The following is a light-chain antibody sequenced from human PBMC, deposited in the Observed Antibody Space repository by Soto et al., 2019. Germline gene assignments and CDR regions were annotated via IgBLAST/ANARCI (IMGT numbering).Light chain of an antibody. Sequence: QSVLTQPASVSGSPGQSITISCTGTSSDVGAYDLVSWYQHHPGKVPKLIIYEATKWPSGVSHRFYGSKSGSTASLTISGLQAEDEADYYCCAFAHSRVVFGGGTKLTVL. CDR3: CAFAHSRVV. CDR2: EAT. CDR1: SSDVGAYDL. V-gene: IGLV2-23*01. J-gene: IGLJ3*02.